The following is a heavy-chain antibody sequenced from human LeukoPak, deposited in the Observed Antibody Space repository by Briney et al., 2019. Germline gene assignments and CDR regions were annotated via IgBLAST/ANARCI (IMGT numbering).Heavy chain of an antibody. CDR2: KRYEGKNK. Sequence: RGRTLRLSPGPSVFTFSDYSTLAGPHAPHKGLYCVSVKRYEGKNKLYADSVKGRFTISRANAKTSLYLHMNSLRAEDTPVYYCARDRKYWVVGGKGTTV. CDR3: ARDRKYWVV. D-gene: IGHD2-8*02. CDR1: VFTFSDYS. V-gene: IGHV3-30*12. J-gene: IGHJ6*03.